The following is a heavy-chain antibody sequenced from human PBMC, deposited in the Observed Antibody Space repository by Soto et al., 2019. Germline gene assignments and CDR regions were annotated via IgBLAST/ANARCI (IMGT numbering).Heavy chain of an antibody. CDR1: GGTFSSYA. Sequence: QVQLVQSGAEVKKPGSSVKVSCKASGGTFSSYAISWVRQAPGQGLEWMGGIIPIFGTANYAQKFQGIVTITADKSTSTACMELGSLRAEDTAVYYCARGGFLEWVGHFDYWGQGTLVTVSS. CDR3: ARGGFLEWVGHFDY. J-gene: IGHJ4*02. D-gene: IGHD3-3*01. CDR2: IIPIFGTA. V-gene: IGHV1-69*06.